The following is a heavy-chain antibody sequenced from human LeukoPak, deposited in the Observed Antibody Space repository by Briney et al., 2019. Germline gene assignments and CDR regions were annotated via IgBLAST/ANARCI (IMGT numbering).Heavy chain of an antibody. J-gene: IGHJ4*02. V-gene: IGHV4-39*02. D-gene: IGHD6-13*01. CDR1: GGSISTGSYY. Sequence: PSETLSLTCTVSGGSISTGSYYWGWVRQPPGQGLEYIGSISYSGTTYYNPSLKSRVTISVDTSKNHFSLNLSSVSAADTAVYYCARSSAGVPFDYWGQGTLVTVSS. CDR3: ARSSAGVPFDY. CDR2: ISYSGTT.